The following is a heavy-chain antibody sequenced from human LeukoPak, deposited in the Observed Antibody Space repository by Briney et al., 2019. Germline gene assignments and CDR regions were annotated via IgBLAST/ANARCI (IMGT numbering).Heavy chain of an antibody. J-gene: IGHJ4*02. CDR1: GASSSNYY. CDR3: ATIYGDFSDFDY. Sequence: TSETLSLTCGVSGASSSNYYWNWIRQPPGKGLECLGETTHDGRINYNASLRGRATISGDTSKSQFSLKLTSVTAADTAVYYCATIYGDFSDFDYWGQGILVTVSS. D-gene: IGHD2-21*02. CDR2: TTHDGRI. V-gene: IGHV4-34*01.